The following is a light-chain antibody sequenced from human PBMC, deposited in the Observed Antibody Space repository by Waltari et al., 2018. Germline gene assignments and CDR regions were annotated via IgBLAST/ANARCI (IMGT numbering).Light chain of an antibody. J-gene: IGLJ1*01. CDR1: SSNIATNY. V-gene: IGLV1-51*01. CDR2: DNN. Sequence: QSVLTQPPSLSAAPGQRVTVSCSGSSSNIATNYVSWYQQFPGTAPKLLISDNNERPSGIPDRVSASKAGTSATLGITGLQTGDEADYFCGTWDSSLRAYVFGTGTEVTVL. CDR3: GTWDSSLRAYV.